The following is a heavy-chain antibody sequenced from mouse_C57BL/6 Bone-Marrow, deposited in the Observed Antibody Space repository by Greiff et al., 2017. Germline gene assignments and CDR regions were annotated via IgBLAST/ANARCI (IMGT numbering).Heavy chain of an antibody. CDR1: GFTFSSYG. Sequence: DVKLVESGGDSVKPGGSLKLSCAASGFTFSSYGMSWVRQTPDKRLEWVATISSGGSYTYYPDSVKGRFTISRDNAKNTLYLQMSSLKSEDTAMYYCARHDDYDAYYFDYWGQGTTLTVSS. D-gene: IGHD2-4*01. V-gene: IGHV5-6*02. CDR2: ISSGGSYT. CDR3: ARHDDYDAYYFDY. J-gene: IGHJ2*01.